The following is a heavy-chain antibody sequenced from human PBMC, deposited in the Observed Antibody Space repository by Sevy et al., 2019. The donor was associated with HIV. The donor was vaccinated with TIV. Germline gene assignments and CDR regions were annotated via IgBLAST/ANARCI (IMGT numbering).Heavy chain of an antibody. CDR2: ISPHNGDT. CDR1: GYTFNTYR. J-gene: IGHJ4*02. D-gene: IGHD2-15*01. V-gene: IGHV1-18*01. CDR3: ARAYCSGGRCYSLAY. Sequence: ASVKVSCKVSGYTFNTYRLTWVRQAPGQGLEWMGWISPHNGDTNDAQKLQGRVTMITDTSTSTAYMELRSLRSDDTAVYYCARAYCSGGRCYSLAYWCQGTLVTVSS.